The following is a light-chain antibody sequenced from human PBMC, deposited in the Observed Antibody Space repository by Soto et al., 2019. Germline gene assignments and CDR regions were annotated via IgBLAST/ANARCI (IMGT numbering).Light chain of an antibody. Sequence: DLVMTQTPLSLSVTPGQPASISCKSSQSLLLSNGRTYLYWYLQKPGQPPQRLTYEVYNRFSGVPDRCSGGGSGTDFTMKISRVEAEDVGVYYCLQIIHLPITFGQGTRLEIK. V-gene: IGKV2D-29*01. CDR1: QSLLLSNGRTY. CDR3: LQIIHLPIT. J-gene: IGKJ5*01. CDR2: EVY.